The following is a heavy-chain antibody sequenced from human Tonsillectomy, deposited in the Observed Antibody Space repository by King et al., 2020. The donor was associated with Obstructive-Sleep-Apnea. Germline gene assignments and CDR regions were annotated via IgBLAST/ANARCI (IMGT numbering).Heavy chain of an antibody. D-gene: IGHD5-24*01. CDR1: GGSISSNTYY. CDR2: IYYSGST. CDR3: AGGGRWLQFGGDDY. J-gene: IGHJ4*02. V-gene: IGHV4-39*07. Sequence: QLQESGPGLVKPSETLSLTCTVSGGSISSNTYYWSWIRQPPGKGLEWIGSIYYSGSTYYNPSLKSRVTMSVDTSKNQFSLKLSSVTAADTAVYYCAGGGRWLQFGGDDYWGQGTLVTVSS.